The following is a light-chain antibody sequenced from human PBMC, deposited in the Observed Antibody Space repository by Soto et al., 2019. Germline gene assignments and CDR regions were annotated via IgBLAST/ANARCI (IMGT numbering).Light chain of an antibody. J-gene: IGKJ4*01. V-gene: IGKV1-17*01. CDR2: AVS. Sequence: DIQMTQSPSSLSASVGDRATITCRASQGLRDDLGWYQQKPGKAPRRLIYAVSSLQNGVPSRFSGTGSGTEFTLTISSLQPEDVATYYCLQHNTYPLSLGGGTKVDIK. CDR3: LQHNTYPLS. CDR1: QGLRDD.